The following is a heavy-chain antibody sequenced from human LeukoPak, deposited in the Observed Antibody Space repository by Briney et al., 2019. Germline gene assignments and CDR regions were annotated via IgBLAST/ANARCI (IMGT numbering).Heavy chain of an antibody. CDR1: GFTFSSYA. J-gene: IGHJ3*02. D-gene: IGHD2-15*01. Sequence: GGSLRLSCAASGFTFSSYAMSWVRQAPGKGLEWVSAISGSGGSTYYADSVKGRFTISRDNSKNTLYLQMNSLRAEDTAVYYCAKEPYCSGGSCYLGGHDAFDIWGQGTMVTVSS. CDR2: ISGSGGST. CDR3: AKEPYCSGGSCYLGGHDAFDI. V-gene: IGHV3-23*01.